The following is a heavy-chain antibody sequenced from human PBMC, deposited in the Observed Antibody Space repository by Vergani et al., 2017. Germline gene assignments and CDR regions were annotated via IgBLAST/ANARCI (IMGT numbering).Heavy chain of an antibody. CDR2: ISYDGSNK. CDR3: AKDMFYFDWLWGGVMDV. Sequence: QVQLVESGGGVVQPGRSLRLSCAASGFTFSSYAMHWVRQAPGKGLEWVAVISYDGSNKYYADSVKGRFTISRDNSKNTLYLQMNSLRAEDTAVYYCAKDMFYFDWLWGGVMDVWGKGTTVTVSS. D-gene: IGHD3-9*01. J-gene: IGHJ6*03. V-gene: IGHV3-30-3*01. CDR1: GFTFSSYA.